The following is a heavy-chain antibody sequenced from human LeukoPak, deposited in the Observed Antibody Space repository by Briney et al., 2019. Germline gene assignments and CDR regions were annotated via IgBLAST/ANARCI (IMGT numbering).Heavy chain of an antibody. Sequence: GGSLRLSCAASGFTFSSYAMHWVRQAPGKGLEWVAVISYDGSNKYYADSVKGRFTISRDNSKNTLYLQMNSLRAEDTAVYYCARLNWRTYYFNYWGQGTLVTVSS. CDR3: ARLNWRTYYFNY. J-gene: IGHJ4*02. CDR2: ISYDGSNK. D-gene: IGHD1-20*01. CDR1: GFTFSSYA. V-gene: IGHV3-30-3*01.